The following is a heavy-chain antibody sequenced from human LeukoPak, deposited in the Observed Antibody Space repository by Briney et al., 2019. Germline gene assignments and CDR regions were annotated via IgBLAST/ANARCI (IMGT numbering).Heavy chain of an antibody. CDR2: ISTSGSTI. Sequence: GGSLRLSCAASGLTFSDYYMSWIRQSPGNGLEWVSYISTSGSTIYYADSVKGRFTVSRDNAKNSLFLQMNSPRAEDTAVYYCARVVSENSGYQGYWGQGTLVTVSS. J-gene: IGHJ4*02. CDR3: ARVVSENSGYQGY. V-gene: IGHV3-11*04. D-gene: IGHD3-22*01. CDR1: GLTFSDYY.